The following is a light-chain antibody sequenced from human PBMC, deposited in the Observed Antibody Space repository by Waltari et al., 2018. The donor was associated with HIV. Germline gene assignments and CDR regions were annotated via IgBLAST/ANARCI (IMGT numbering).Light chain of an antibody. CDR3: QQYNSWPQT. Sequence: EIVLTQSPVTLSVSPGASATVSCRASQSVSTKVAWYQQKPGRVPTLLVYDASTTAPGVPDRFSGSGSGTEFTLSILSLQSEDFALYFCQQYNSWPQTFGRGTQVDIK. CDR1: QSVSTK. CDR2: DAS. J-gene: IGKJ1*01. V-gene: IGKV3-15*01.